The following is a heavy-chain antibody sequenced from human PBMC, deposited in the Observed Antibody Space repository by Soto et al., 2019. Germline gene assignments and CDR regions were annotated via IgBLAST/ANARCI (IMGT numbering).Heavy chain of an antibody. CDR3: ARDEYYGSNNWFDH. Sequence: PSETLSLTCTVSGGAITAYYWSWIRQPVGEGLQWIGRVYSTGSTNYNPSLRSRVTMSVDTSQNQFFLRLSSVTAADTAVYYCARDEYYGSNNWFDHWGQGILVTVSS. V-gene: IGHV4-4*07. J-gene: IGHJ5*02. CDR2: VYSTGST. D-gene: IGHD2-2*01. CDR1: GGAITAYY.